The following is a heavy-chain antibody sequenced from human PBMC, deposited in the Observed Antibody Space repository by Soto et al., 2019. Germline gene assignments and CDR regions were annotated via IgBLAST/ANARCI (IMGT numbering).Heavy chain of an antibody. D-gene: IGHD6-19*01. CDR2: TIPIFGTA. Sequence: SVKVSCKASRVAFSKFIVTWVRQAPGLGLEWVGGTIPIFGTANYAQKFQGRVTITADESTSTSYMEVNNLRSEDTAVYYCAKVRYSSPMGYYYGMDVWGQGTTVTVSS. J-gene: IGHJ6*02. CDR3: AKVRYSSPMGYYYGMDV. CDR1: RVAFSKFI. V-gene: IGHV1-69*13.